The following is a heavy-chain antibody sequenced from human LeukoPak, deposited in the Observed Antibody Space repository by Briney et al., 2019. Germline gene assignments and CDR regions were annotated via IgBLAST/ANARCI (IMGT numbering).Heavy chain of an antibody. CDR3: ARGRRNDYVWGSYRSWYFDY. V-gene: IGHV4-34*01. Sequence: PSETLSLTCAVYGGSFSGYCWSWIRQPPGKGLEWIGEINHSGSTNYNPSLKSRVTISVDTSKNQFSLKLSSVTAADTAVYYCARGRRNDYVWGSYRSWYFDYWGQGTLVTVSS. D-gene: IGHD3-16*02. J-gene: IGHJ4*02. CDR2: INHSGST. CDR1: GGSFSGYC.